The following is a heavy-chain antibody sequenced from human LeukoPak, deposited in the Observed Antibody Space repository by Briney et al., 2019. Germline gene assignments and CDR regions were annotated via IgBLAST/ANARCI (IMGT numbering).Heavy chain of an antibody. CDR1: GFTVSSNY. D-gene: IGHD5-18*01. Sequence: GGSLRLSCAASGFTVSSNYMSWVRQAPGKGLEWVSVIYSGGSTYYADSVKGRFTISRDNSKNTLYLQMNSLRAEDTAVYYCARVPGYTYGIFDYWGQGTLVTVSS. V-gene: IGHV3-53*01. CDR3: ARVPGYTYGIFDY. CDR2: IYSGGST. J-gene: IGHJ4*02.